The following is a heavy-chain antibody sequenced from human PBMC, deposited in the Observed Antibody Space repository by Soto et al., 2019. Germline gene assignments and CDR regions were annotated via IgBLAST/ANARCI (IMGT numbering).Heavy chain of an antibody. Sequence: EVQLLESGGGLVQPGGSLRLSCAASGFTFSSYAMSWVRQAPGKGLEWVSAISGSGGSTYYADSVKGRFTISKDNSKNTLYLQMNSLRAEDTAGYYCGKKYGGNWEFDYWGQGTLVTVSS. J-gene: IGHJ4*02. CDR2: ISGSGGST. V-gene: IGHV3-23*01. CDR3: GKKYGGNWEFDY. D-gene: IGHD2-15*01. CDR1: GFTFSSYA.